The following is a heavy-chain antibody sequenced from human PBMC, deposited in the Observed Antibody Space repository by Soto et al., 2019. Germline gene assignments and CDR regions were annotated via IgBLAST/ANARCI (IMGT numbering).Heavy chain of an antibody. Sequence: PSETLSLTCTVSGGSISSYYWSWVRQPPGKGLEWIGYIYYSGSTNYNPSLKSRVTISVDTSKNQFSLKLSSVTAADTAVYYCASRDCSGGSCKLDYWGQGTLVTVSS. V-gene: IGHV4-59*08. J-gene: IGHJ4*02. CDR1: GGSISSYY. D-gene: IGHD2-15*01. CDR3: ASRDCSGGSCKLDY. CDR2: IYYSGST.